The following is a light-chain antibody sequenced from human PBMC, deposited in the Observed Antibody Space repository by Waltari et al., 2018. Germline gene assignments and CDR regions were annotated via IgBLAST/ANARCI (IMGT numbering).Light chain of an antibody. CDR3: CSFAGSGSLV. J-gene: IGLJ2*01. CDR1: SGDVGGYSL. CDR2: DVT. V-gene: IGLV2-23*02. Sequence: QSALTQPASVSGSPGQSVPISCMGTSGDVGGYSLVSWYQQHPGQAPKLMIYDVTKRPSGVSNRFSGSKSGNTASLTISGLQPEDGAAYYCCSFAGSGSLVFGGGTKLTVL.